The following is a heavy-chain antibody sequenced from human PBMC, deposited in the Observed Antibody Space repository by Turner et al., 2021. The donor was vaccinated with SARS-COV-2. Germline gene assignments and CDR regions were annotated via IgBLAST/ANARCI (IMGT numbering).Heavy chain of an antibody. Sequence: EVQLVESGGGLVQPGGSLRLACAASGFTFSSYWMHWVRPAPGKGQVWVSSINSDGSSTSYEDSVKGRFTISRDNAKNTLYLQRNSLRAEETAVYYCARDHNGVYYAMDVWGQGTTVTVSS. CDR1: GFTFSSYW. V-gene: IGHV3-74*01. CDR3: ARDHNGVYYAMDV. D-gene: IGHD1-20*01. CDR2: INSDGSST. J-gene: IGHJ6*02.